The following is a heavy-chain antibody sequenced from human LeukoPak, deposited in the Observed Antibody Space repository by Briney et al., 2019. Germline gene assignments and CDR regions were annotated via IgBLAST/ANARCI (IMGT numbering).Heavy chain of an antibody. CDR2: MNPNRGDT. CDR1: GYTFTDYY. J-gene: IGHJ4*02. Sequence: ASVKVSCKASGYTFTDYYMHWVRQAPGQGLEWMGWMNPNRGDTSYAQKFQGRVTMTRDTPINTAYMELSGLTSDDTAVYYCGRRRIDCSDTGCYVDYWGQGTLVTVSS. D-gene: IGHD2-15*01. CDR3: GRRRIDCSDTGCYVDY. V-gene: IGHV1-2*02.